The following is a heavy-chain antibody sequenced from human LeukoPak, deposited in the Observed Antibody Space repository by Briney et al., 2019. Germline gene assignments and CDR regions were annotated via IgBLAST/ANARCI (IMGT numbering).Heavy chain of an antibody. V-gene: IGHV3-48*04. CDR2: ISSSSISTI. CDR3: ASGSRDGYNYRFDY. D-gene: IGHD5-24*01. CDR1: GFAFSSYN. J-gene: IGHJ4*02. Sequence: GGSLRPSCAASGFAFSSYNMDWVRQAPGKGLEWVSFISSSSISTIYYADSVKGRFTISRDNAKNSLYLQMNSLRAEDTAVYYCASGSRDGYNYRFDYWGQGTLVTVSS.